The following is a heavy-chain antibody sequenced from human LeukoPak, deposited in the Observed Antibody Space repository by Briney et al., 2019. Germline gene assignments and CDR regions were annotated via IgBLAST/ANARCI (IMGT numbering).Heavy chain of an antibody. Sequence: GGPLNLPCEPSGSTFSDFWLTWSRRAPGRGREWVANIKEDGSEKYYVDSVRGRFTISRDNAKNSLYLQMNSLRAEDSAVYYCARYHWNDVAYWGQGTLVTVSS. CDR3: ARYHWNDVAY. CDR1: GSTFSDFW. V-gene: IGHV3-7*01. J-gene: IGHJ4*02. D-gene: IGHD1-1*01. CDR2: IKEDGSEK.